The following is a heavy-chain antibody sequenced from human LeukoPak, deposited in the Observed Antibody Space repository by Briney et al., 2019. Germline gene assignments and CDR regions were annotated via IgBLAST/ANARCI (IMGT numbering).Heavy chain of an antibody. J-gene: IGHJ3*02. D-gene: IGHD3-3*01. Sequence: SETLSLTCTVSGGPISSSSYYWGWIRQPPGRGLEWIGSIYYSGSTYYNPSLESRVTISVGTSKNQFSLKLSSVTAADTAVYYCASYDFWSGYYLSDDAFDIWGQGTMVTVSS. CDR1: GGPISSSSYY. CDR2: IYYSGST. CDR3: ASYDFWSGYYLSDDAFDI. V-gene: IGHV4-39*01.